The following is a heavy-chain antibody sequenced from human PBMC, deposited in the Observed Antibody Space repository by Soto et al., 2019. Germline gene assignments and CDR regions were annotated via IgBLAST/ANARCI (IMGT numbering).Heavy chain of an antibody. D-gene: IGHD6-6*01. J-gene: IGHJ3*02. Sequence: SETLSLTCTVSGGSISSYYWSWIRQPPGKGLEWIGYIYYSGSTNYNPSLKSRVTISVDTSKNQFSLKLSSVTAADTAVYYCARSARQGAFDIWGQGTMVTVSS. V-gene: IGHV4-59*01. CDR2: IYYSGST. CDR3: ARSARQGAFDI. CDR1: GGSISSYY.